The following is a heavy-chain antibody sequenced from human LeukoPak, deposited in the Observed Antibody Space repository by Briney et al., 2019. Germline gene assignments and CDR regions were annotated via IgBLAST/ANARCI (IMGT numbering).Heavy chain of an antibody. D-gene: IGHD3-9*01. CDR3: AKALYYDILTGYYLFDY. V-gene: IGHV3-23*01. Sequence: GGSLRLSCAASGFTFSSYAMSWVRQAPGKGLEWVSTISGSGGSTYYADSVKGRFTISRDNSKNTLYLQMNSLRAEDTAVYYCAKALYYDILTGYYLFDYWGQGTLVTVSS. J-gene: IGHJ4*02. CDR1: GFTFSSYA. CDR2: ISGSGGST.